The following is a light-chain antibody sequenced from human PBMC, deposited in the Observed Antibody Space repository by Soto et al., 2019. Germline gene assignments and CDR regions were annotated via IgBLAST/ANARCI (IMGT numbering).Light chain of an antibody. J-gene: IGKJ1*01. V-gene: IGKV1-5*03. CDR2: QAS. CDR1: QNIGRS. CDR3: QQYEYYWT. Sequence: DIQMTQSPSTLSASVGDRVTITCRASQNIGRSLAWYHQKPGKAPKVLIYQASSLDSGVPSRFSGSGSGTEFTITINPLQPDYFTTYYSQQYEYYWTFGQGTKVDVK.